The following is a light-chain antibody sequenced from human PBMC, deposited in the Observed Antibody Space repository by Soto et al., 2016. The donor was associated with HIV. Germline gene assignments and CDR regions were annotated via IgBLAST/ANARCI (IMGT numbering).Light chain of an antibody. J-gene: IGLJ2*01. V-gene: IGLV3-21*03. CDR2: DDS. Sequence: SYELTQPPSVSVAPGKTARITCGGNNIGSKSVYWYQQKSGQAPVLVVHDDSHRPSGIPERFSGSNSGNTATLTSSRVEAGDEADYYCQVWDSSSDHVVFGGGTKLTVL. CDR1: NIGSKS. CDR3: QVWDSSSDHVV.